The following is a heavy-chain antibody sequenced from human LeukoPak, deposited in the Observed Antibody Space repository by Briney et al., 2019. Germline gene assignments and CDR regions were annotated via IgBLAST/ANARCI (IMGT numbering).Heavy chain of an antibody. CDR3: ARNYDTQNYYYYYMDV. CDR1: GYTFTGYY. V-gene: IGHV1-2*02. Sequence: ASVKVSCKASGYTFTGYYMHWVRQAPGQGLEWMGWINPNSGGTNYAQKFQGRVTMTRDTSISTAYMELSRLRSEDTAVYYCARNYDTQNYYYYYMDVWGKGTTVTISS. J-gene: IGHJ6*03. CDR2: INPNSGGT. D-gene: IGHD3-22*01.